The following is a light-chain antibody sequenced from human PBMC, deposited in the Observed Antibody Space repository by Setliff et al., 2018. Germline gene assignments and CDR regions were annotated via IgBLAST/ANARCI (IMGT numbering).Light chain of an antibody. V-gene: IGLV2-14*01. CDR2: EVS. Sequence: QSALTQPASVSGSPGQSITISCTGTSSDVGDYKYVSWYQQLPGKAPKLIIFEVSNRPSGIPNRFSGSKSGNTASLTISGLQVEDEADYYCSSYSTRTSLEVFGTGTKVTVL. CDR1: SSDVGDYKY. J-gene: IGLJ1*01. CDR3: SSYSTRTSLEV.